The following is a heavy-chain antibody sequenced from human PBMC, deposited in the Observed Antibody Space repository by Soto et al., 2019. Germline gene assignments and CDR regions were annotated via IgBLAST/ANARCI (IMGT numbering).Heavy chain of an antibody. D-gene: IGHD3-10*01. J-gene: IGHJ4*02. CDR2: INHSGST. Sequence: ASETLSLTCAVYGGSFSGYYWSCIRQPPGKGLEWIGEINHSGSTNYNPSLKSRVTISVDTSKKQFSLKLSSVTAADTAVYYCASSPFSGRLGYFDYWGQGTLVTVSS. CDR1: GGSFSGYY. CDR3: ASSPFSGRLGYFDY. V-gene: IGHV4-34*01.